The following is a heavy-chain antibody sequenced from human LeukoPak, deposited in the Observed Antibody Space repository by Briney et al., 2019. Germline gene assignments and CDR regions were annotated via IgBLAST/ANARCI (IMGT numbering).Heavy chain of an antibody. V-gene: IGHV1-46*01. Sequence: ASVKVSCKASGYTFTSYYMHWVRQAPGQGLEWMGIINPSGGSTSYAQKFQGRVTVTRDTSTSTVYMELSSLRSEDTAVYYCATAVVTPDDLDYWGQGTLVTVSS. CDR2: INPSGGST. J-gene: IGHJ4*02. D-gene: IGHD4-23*01. CDR1: GYTFTSYY. CDR3: ATAVVTPDDLDY.